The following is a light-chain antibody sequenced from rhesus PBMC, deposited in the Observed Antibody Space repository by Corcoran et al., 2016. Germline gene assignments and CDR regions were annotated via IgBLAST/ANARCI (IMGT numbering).Light chain of an antibody. CDR1: SNDVGGYND. Sequence: QSALTQPRSVSMSLGQSVTISCTGTSNDVGGYNDVSWYQHHSDTAPRLLIYDVSKRPSGVSDRFSGSKSGTTASLTISGLQADDEADYYCCSSRSGNTFYVFGRGTKLTVL. V-gene: IGLV2S9*01. CDR2: DVS. J-gene: IGLJ6*01. CDR3: CSSRSGNTFYV.